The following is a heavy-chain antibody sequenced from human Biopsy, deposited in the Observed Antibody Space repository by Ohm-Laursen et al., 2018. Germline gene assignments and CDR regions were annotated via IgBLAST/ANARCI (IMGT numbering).Heavy chain of an antibody. CDR1: GYDFLDFH. V-gene: IGHV1-2*05. CDR3: ARPSGGVSTIGFDP. D-gene: IGHD5/OR15-5a*01. J-gene: IGHJ5*02. CDR2: INPHTGVT. Sequence: ASVKVSCKASGYDFLDFHIHWVRQVPGQGLEWIGHINPHTGVTKYAQKFLDRITMTGDTSISTAYMDLSRLASADTGIYYCARPSGGVSTIGFDPWGQGTLVIGSS.